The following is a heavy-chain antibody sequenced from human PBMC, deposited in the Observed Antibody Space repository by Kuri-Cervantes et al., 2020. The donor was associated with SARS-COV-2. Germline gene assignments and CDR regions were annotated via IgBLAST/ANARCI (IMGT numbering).Heavy chain of an antibody. CDR1: GGTFSSYA. CDR2: IIPIFGTA. Sequence: SVKVSCKASGGTFSSYAISWVRQAPGQGLEWMGGIIPIFGTANYAQKFQGRVTITTDESTSTAYMELSSLRSEDTAVYYCARVSSEDYYYYYMDVWGKGTMVTVSS. D-gene: IGHD3-16*02. CDR3: ARVSSEDYYYYYMDV. V-gene: IGHV1-69*05. J-gene: IGHJ6*03.